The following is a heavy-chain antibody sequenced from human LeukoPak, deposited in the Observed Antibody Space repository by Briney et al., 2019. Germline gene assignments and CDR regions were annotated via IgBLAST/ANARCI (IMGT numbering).Heavy chain of an antibody. CDR1: GGSISSGGYY. CDR2: IYYSGST. D-gene: IGHD3-16*02. V-gene: IGHV4-31*03. Sequence: SETLSLTCTVSGGSISSGGYYWSWIRQYPGKGLEWIGYIYYSGSTYYNPSLKSRVTISVDTSKNQFSLKLSSVTAADTAVYYCAREVIRRDGALDYWGQGTLVTVSS. CDR3: AREVIRRDGALDY. J-gene: IGHJ4*02.